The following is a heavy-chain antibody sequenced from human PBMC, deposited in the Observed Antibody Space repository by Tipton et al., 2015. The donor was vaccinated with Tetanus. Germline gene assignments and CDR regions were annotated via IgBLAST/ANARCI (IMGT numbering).Heavy chain of an antibody. CDR1: GFTFDDYA. CDR3: ARDRHRVRIPFDF. V-gene: IGHV3-9*01. J-gene: IGHJ4*02. Sequence: SLRLSCAASGFTFDDYAMHWVRQAPGKGLEWVSGIGWNGGSIGYADSVKGRFTISRDNAKNTLFLQMDSLRVVDTAVYYCARDRHRVRIPFDFWGQGVLVAVSS. D-gene: IGHD1-14*01. CDR2: IGWNGGSI.